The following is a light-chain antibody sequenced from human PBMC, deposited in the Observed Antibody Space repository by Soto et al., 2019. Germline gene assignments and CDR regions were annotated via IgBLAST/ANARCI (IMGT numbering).Light chain of an antibody. CDR3: QQYSNWFRT. Sequence: EIVMTQSPATLSVSPGESATLSCRVSQSIGRNLAWYQQKPGQAPRLLFYDASTRATGIPGRFSGSGSGTEFTLTINSLQSEDFAVYYCQQYSNWFRTFGQGTNLEIK. CDR2: DAS. CDR1: QSIGRN. J-gene: IGKJ2*01. V-gene: IGKV3-15*01.